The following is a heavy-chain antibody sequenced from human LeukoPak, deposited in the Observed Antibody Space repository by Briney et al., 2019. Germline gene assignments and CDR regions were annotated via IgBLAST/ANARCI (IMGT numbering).Heavy chain of an antibody. J-gene: IGHJ4*02. CDR1: GGSSSGYY. Sequence: SETLSLTCAVYGGSSSGYYWSWIRQPPGKGLEWIGEINHSGSTNYNPSLKSRVTISVDTSKNQFSLKLSSVTAADTAVYYCARAVRYYFDYWGQGTLVTVSS. V-gene: IGHV4-34*01. CDR3: ARAVRYYFDY. CDR2: INHSGST.